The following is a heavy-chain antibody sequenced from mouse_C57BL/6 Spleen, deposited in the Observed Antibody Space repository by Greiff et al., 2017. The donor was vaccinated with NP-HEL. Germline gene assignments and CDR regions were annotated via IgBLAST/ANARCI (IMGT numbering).Heavy chain of an antibody. CDR2: IYPGSGST. Sequence: QVQLQQPGAELVKPGASVKMSCKASGYTFTSYWITWVKQRPGQGLEWIGDIYPGSGSTNYNEKFKSKATLTVDTSSSTAYMQRSSLTSEDSAVYYCAIDSSGFLLDYWGQGTTLTVSS. CDR3: AIDSSGFLLDY. V-gene: IGHV1-55*01. J-gene: IGHJ2*01. CDR1: GYTFTSYW. D-gene: IGHD3-2*02.